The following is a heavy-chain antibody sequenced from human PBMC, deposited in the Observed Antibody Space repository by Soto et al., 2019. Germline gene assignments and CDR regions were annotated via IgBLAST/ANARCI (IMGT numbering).Heavy chain of an antibody. CDR2: IYHSGST. Sequence: QLQLQESGSGLVKPSQTLSLTCAVSGGSISSGGYSWSWIRQPPGKGLEWIGYIYHSGSTYYNPSLTSRVTTSVDRSKNQFSLKLSSVTAADTAVYYCARGYCSGGSCYSFDYWGQGTLVTVSS. CDR1: GGSISSGGYS. V-gene: IGHV4-30-2*01. J-gene: IGHJ4*02. CDR3: ARGYCSGGSCYSFDY. D-gene: IGHD2-15*01.